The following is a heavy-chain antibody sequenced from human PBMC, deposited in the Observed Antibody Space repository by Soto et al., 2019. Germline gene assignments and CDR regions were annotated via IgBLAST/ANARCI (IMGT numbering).Heavy chain of an antibody. V-gene: IGHV3-30*03. D-gene: IGHD1-26*01. J-gene: IGHJ4*02. CDR1: GFTFSSYG. CDR3: AGVGATLGGY. CDR2: ISYDGSNK. Sequence: QVQLVESGGGVVQPGRSLRLSCAASGFTFSSYGMHWVRQAPGKGLEWVAVISYDGSNKYYADSVKGRFTISRDNSKNTLYLQMNSLRAEDTAVYYWAGVGATLGGYWGQGTLVTVSS.